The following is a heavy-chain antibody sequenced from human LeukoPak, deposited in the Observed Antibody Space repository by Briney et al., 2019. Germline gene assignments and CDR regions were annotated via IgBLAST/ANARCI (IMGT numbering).Heavy chain of an antibody. V-gene: IGHV3-7*01. D-gene: IGHD4-17*01. J-gene: IGHJ4*02. Sequence: PGGSLRLSCAASGFTSRNYWLTWVRQAPGKGLEWVASIKQDGSERYYVASVKGRFTISRDDAQNSLYLQMNSLRAEDTAVYYCARDFFYGDYAGYWGQGTLVTVSS. CDR3: ARDFFYGDYAGY. CDR2: IKQDGSER. CDR1: GFTSRNYW.